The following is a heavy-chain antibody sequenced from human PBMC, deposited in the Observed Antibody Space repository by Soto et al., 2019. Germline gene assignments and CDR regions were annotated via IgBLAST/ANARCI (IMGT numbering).Heavy chain of an antibody. CDR3: XXXXXXXXAFDY. Sequence: QVHLVESGGGVVQPGRSLRLSCAASGFSFSTYGMHWVRQAPGKGLEWVAFISNDGSNKYYADSVKGRFTISRDNYKXXXXXXXXXXXXXXXXXXXXXXXXXXXXAFDYWGQGTLVTVSS. CDR2: ISNDGSNK. V-gene: IGHV3-30*03. J-gene: IGHJ4*02. CDR1: GFSFSTYG.